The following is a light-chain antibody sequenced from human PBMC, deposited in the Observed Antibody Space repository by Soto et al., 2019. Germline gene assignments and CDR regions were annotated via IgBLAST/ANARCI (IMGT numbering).Light chain of an antibody. V-gene: IGKV1-5*01. CDR1: QSISKR. CDR3: QQYYDYWGT. J-gene: IGKJ4*01. CDR2: DAS. Sequence: DIQMTQSPPTLSASVGDRVTITCRASQSISKRLAWYQQKPGKVPNLLIYDASTLQSGVPSRFSGSGSGTEFTLTISSLQPDDFATYYCQQYYDYWGTFGGGTKVDIK.